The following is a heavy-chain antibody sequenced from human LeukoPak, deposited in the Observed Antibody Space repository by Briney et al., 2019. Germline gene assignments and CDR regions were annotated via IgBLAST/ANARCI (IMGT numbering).Heavy chain of an antibody. V-gene: IGHV3-48*01. Sequence: PGGSLRLSCAASGFNFSDFSMNWVRQAPGKGLEWVSYISSSITTTYYLDSVKGRFIVSRDNAKNSLYLQMSSLRAEDTAVYYCARSLTGGFSIYAPVAYWGQGVLVTVSS. CDR2: ISSSITTT. CDR3: ARSLTGGFSIYAPVAY. D-gene: IGHD5/OR15-5a*01. J-gene: IGHJ4*02. CDR1: GFNFSDFS.